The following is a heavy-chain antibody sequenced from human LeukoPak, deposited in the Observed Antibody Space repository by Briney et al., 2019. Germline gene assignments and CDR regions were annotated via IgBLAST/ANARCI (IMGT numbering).Heavy chain of an antibody. D-gene: IGHD3-22*01. CDR3: ARDSITMIVVVTNDDAFDI. V-gene: IGHV1-2*02. CDR1: GYTFTGYY. Sequence: ASVKVSCKASGYTFTGYYMHWVRQAPGQGLEWMGWINPNSGGTNYAQKFQGRVTMTRDTSTSTAYMELSRLRADDTAVYYCARDSITMIVVVTNDDAFDIWGQGTMVTVSS. J-gene: IGHJ3*02. CDR2: INPNSGGT.